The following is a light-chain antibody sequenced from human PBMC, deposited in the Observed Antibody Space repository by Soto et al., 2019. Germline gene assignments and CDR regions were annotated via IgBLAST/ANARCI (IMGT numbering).Light chain of an antibody. CDR2: GAS. CDR3: QQYSSSPVT. Sequence: EIVLTHSPGTLSLSPGERATLSCRASQSVGNNYLAWYQQKPGQAPRPVIYGASSRATGIPDRFSASGSGTDFTLTISRLEPEDFAVYFCQQYSSSPVTFGQGTKVDIK. CDR1: QSVGNNY. J-gene: IGKJ1*01. V-gene: IGKV3-20*01.